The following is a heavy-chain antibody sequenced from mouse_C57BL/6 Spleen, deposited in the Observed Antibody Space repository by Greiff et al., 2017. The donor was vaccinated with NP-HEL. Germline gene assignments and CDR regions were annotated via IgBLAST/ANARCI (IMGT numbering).Heavy chain of an antibody. Sequence: VQLQQSGPELVKPGASVKISCKASGYAFSSSWMNWVKQRPGKGLEWIGRIYPGDGDTNYNGKFKGKATLTADKSSSTAYMQLSSLTSEDSAVYFCARGYDYDDVPFAYWGQGTLVTVSA. J-gene: IGHJ3*01. CDR2: IYPGDGDT. D-gene: IGHD2-4*01. V-gene: IGHV1-82*01. CDR3: ARGYDYDDVPFAY. CDR1: GYAFSSSW.